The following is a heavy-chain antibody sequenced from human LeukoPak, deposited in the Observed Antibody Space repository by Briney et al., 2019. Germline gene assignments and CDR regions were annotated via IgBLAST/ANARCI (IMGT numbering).Heavy chain of an antibody. D-gene: IGHD2-15*01. CDR1: GFTFSRHW. V-gene: IGHV3-7*01. CDR2: INQDGSEK. Sequence: PGGSLRLSCAASGFTFSRHWMSWVRQAPGKGLEWVANINQDGSEKHYVDFLKGRFTISRDNANNSLYLEMNNLSAEDTAVYYCARAWPRVDPFDMWGQGTMVTVSS. J-gene: IGHJ3*02. CDR3: ARAWPRVDPFDM.